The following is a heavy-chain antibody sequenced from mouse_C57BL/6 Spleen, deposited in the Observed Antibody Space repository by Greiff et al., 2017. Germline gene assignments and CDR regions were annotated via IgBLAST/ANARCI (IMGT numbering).Heavy chain of an antibody. Sequence: VQLQQPGAELVRPGSSVKLSCKASGYTFTSYWMHWVKQRPIQGLEWIGNIDPSDSETHYNQKFKDKATLTVDKSSSTAYMQLSSLTSEDSAVYYSARLGEGVYFDNWGQGTTLTVSS. V-gene: IGHV1-52*01. CDR1: GYTFTSYW. CDR3: ARLGEGVYFDN. J-gene: IGHJ2*01. CDR2: IDPSDSET. D-gene: IGHD4-1*01.